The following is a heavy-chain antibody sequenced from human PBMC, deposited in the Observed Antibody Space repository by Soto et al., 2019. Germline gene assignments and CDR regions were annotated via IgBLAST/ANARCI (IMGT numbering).Heavy chain of an antibody. CDR2: VSKKGNNI. J-gene: IGHJ4*02. D-gene: IGHD1-26*01. CDR3: VKEEIVVVGGFDH. Sequence: AGGSLRLSCSASGFTLSSYDMHWVRQAPGKGLEYVSGVSKKGNNIYYAESVKGRFTISRDTFKDTLFLQMTSLRPEDTAVYYCVKEEIVVVGGFDHWGQGTLVTVSS. V-gene: IGHV3-64D*06. CDR1: GFTLSSYD.